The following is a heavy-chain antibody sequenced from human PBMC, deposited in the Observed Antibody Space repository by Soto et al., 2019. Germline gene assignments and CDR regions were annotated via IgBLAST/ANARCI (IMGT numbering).Heavy chain of an antibody. Sequence: ASVKVSCKASGGTFSSYAISWVRQAPGQGLEWMGGIIPIFGTANYAQKFQGRVTITADESTSTAYMELSSLRSEDTAVYYCARDWDTYYYGSSGRGAYYYGMDVWGKGTTVAVSS. J-gene: IGHJ6*04. D-gene: IGHD3-22*01. CDR1: GGTFSSYA. V-gene: IGHV1-69*13. CDR3: ARDWDTYYYGSSGRGAYYYGMDV. CDR2: IIPIFGTA.